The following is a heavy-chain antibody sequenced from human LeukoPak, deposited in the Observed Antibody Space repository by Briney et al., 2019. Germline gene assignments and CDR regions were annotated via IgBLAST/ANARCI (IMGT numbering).Heavy chain of an antibody. J-gene: IGHJ6*02. CDR3: ARAIWDSSGWYNYYGMDV. CDR1: GGTFSSYA. Sequence: SVKVSCKASGGTFSSYAISWVRQAPGQGLEWMGGIIPIFGTANYAQKFQGRVTITADESTSTAYMELSSLRSEDTAGYYCARAIWDSSGWYNYYGMDVWGQGTTVTVSS. CDR2: IIPIFGTA. D-gene: IGHD6-19*01. V-gene: IGHV1-69*13.